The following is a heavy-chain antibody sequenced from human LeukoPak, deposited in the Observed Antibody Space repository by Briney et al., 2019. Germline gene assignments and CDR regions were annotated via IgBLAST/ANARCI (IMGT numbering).Heavy chain of an antibody. CDR1: GFTFSSYA. J-gene: IGHJ4*02. CDR2: ISGSGGST. V-gene: IGHV3-23*01. Sequence: PGGSLRLSCAAPGFTFSSYAMSWVRQAPGKGLEWVSAISGSGGSTYYADSVKGRFTISRDNSKNTLYLQMNSLRAEDTAVYYCASPGGSRPHFFDYWGQGTLVTASS. CDR3: ASPGGSRPHFFDY. D-gene: IGHD3-16*01.